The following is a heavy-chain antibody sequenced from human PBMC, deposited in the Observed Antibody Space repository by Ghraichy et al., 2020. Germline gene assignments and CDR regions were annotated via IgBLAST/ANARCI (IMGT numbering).Heavy chain of an antibody. V-gene: IGHV4-39*01. D-gene: IGHD6-13*01. J-gene: IGHJ4*02. CDR2: IYYSGST. CDR3: AGAAGTSY. CDR1: GGSISSSSYY. Sequence: SETLSLTCTVSGGSISSSSYYWGWIRQPPGKGLEWIGSIYYSGSTYYNPSLKSRVTISVDTSKNQFSLKLSSVTAPDTAVYYGAGAAGTSYWGQGTLVTVSS.